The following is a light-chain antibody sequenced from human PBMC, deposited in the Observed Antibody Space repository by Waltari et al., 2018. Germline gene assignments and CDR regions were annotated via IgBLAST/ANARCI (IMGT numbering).Light chain of an antibody. V-gene: IGKV3-11*01. CDR1: QSVSSY. Sequence: EIVLTQSPATLSLSPGERATLSCRASQSVSSYLAWYQQKHGQAPRLLIYDTSNRATGIPARFSGRGSGTDFTLTISSLEPEDFAVYYCQQRNYWPLTFGGGTKVEIE. CDR2: DTS. CDR3: QQRNYWPLT. J-gene: IGKJ4*01.